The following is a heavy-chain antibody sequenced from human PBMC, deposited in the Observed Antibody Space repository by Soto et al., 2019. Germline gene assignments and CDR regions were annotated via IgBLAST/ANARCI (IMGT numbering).Heavy chain of an antibody. V-gene: IGHV3-20*01. J-gene: IGHJ6*03. Sequence: PGGSLRLSCAASGFTFDDYGMSWVRQAPGKGLEWVSGINWNGGSTGYADSVKGRFTISRDNAKNSLYLQMNSLRAEDTALYHCARAWSGHYYYYMDVWGKGTTVTVSS. CDR2: INWNGGST. D-gene: IGHD3-3*01. CDR1: GFTFDDYG. CDR3: ARAWSGHYYYYMDV.